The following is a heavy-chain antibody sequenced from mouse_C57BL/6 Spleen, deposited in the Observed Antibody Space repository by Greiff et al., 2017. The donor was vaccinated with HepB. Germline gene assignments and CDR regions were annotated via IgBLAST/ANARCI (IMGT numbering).Heavy chain of an antibody. D-gene: IGHD2-3*01. CDR2: ISNGGGST. J-gene: IGHJ4*01. V-gene: IGHV5-12*01. Sequence: EANVVESGGGLVQPGGSLKLSCAASGFTFSDYYMYWVRQTPEKRLEWVAYISNGGGSTYYPDTVKGRFTISRDNAKNTLYLQMSRLKSEDTAMYYCARLSNGYWEDYYAMDYWGQGTSVTVSS. CDR3: ARLSNGYWEDYYAMDY. CDR1: GFTFSDYY.